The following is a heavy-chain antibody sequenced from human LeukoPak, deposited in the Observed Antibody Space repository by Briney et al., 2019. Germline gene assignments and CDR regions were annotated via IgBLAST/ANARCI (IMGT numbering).Heavy chain of an antibody. Sequence: ASVKVSCKASGYTFTGYYIHWARQAPGQRLEWMGWINPNSGGIKYAQKFQGRVTMTRDTSISTAYMELSRLRSDDTAVYYCGRDRAFAGTAPDAFDTWGQGTMVTVSS. CDR3: GRDRAFAGTAPDAFDT. J-gene: IGHJ3*02. D-gene: IGHD6-19*01. V-gene: IGHV1-2*02. CDR2: INPNSGGI. CDR1: GYTFTGYY.